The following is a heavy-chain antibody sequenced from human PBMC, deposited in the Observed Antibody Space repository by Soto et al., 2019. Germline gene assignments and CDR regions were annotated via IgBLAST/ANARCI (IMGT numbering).Heavy chain of an antibody. CDR1: ESALTSGVVG. CDR2: IDCNDEQ. CDR3: AHRLQGPSGYDV. D-gene: IGHD6-13*01. V-gene: IGHV2-5*01. J-gene: IGHJ6*02. Sequence: QITLKEAGPTLVKPTQTLTLTCTFSESALTSGVVGVGWIRQTPREALEWLALIDCNDEQYSNPPLRHRLTITRDTSTNQAVLTMTPMDPVDPAIYYFAHRLQGPSGYDVGGQGTTVTGPS.